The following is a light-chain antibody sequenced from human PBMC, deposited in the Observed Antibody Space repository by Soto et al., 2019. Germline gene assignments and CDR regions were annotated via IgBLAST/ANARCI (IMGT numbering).Light chain of an antibody. CDR1: SSDVGGYNY. CDR3: SSYTSSSTVV. Sequence: QSALTEPPSVSWSPGHSITISCTGTSSDVGGYNYVSWYQQHPGKAPKLMIYEVSNRPSGVSYRFSGSKSGNTASLTISGLQAEDEADYYCSSYTSSSTVVFGGGTKVTVL. J-gene: IGLJ2*01. V-gene: IGLV2-14*01. CDR2: EVS.